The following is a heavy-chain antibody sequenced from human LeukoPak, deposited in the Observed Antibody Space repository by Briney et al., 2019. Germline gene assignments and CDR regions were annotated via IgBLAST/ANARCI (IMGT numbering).Heavy chain of an antibody. Sequence: GGSQRLSCAASGFTFSSYAMGWVRLARGKGLEWVSAISGSGDSTYYADSVKGRFTISRDNSKSTLYLQMNSLRAEDTAVYYCAKGTIIAARPGYFDYWGQGTLVTVSS. D-gene: IGHD6-6*01. CDR2: ISGSGDST. V-gene: IGHV3-23*01. CDR3: AKGTIIAARPGYFDY. CDR1: GFTFSSYA. J-gene: IGHJ4*02.